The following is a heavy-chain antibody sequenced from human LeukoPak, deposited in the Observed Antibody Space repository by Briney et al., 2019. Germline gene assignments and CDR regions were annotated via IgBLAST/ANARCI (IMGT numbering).Heavy chain of an antibody. CDR3: ASPMATSTSRYYFDY. CDR1: GYTFTNYG. Sequence: ASVKVSCKASGYTFTNYGISWVRQAPGQGLEWMGWISAYNGNTNYAQKLQGRVTMTTDTSTSTAYMELRSLRSDDTAVYYCASPMATSTSRYYFDYWGQGTLVTVSS. D-gene: IGHD5-24*01. CDR2: ISAYNGNT. V-gene: IGHV1-18*01. J-gene: IGHJ4*02.